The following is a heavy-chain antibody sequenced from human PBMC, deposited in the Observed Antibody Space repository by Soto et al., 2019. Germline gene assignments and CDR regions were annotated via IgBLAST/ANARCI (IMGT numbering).Heavy chain of an antibody. D-gene: IGHD3-9*01. CDR3: TRDVYYDILTGYYIGRNWFDP. CDR2: IRSKAYGGTT. CDR1: GFTFGDYA. V-gene: IGHV3-49*03. J-gene: IGHJ5*02. Sequence: GGSLRLSCTASGFTFGDYAMSWFRQAPGKGLEWVGFIRSKAYGGTTEYAASVKGRFTISRDDSKSIAYLQMNSLKTEDTAVYYCTRDVYYDILTGYYIGRNWFDPWGQGTLVTVSS.